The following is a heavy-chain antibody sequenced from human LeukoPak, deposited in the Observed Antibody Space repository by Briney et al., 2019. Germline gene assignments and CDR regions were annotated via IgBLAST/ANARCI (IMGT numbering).Heavy chain of an antibody. D-gene: IGHD6-13*01. V-gene: IGHV4-39*01. J-gene: IGHJ5*02. CDR1: GGSISSSSYY. CDR2: IYYSGST. Sequence: SETLSLTCTVSGGSISSSSYYWGWVRQPPGRGLEWVGSIYYSGSTYYNPSLKSRVTISVDTSKNQFSLKLSSVTAADTAVHYCARQGVGSWYIGFPGVGQRVSNWFDPWGQGTLVTVSS. CDR3: ARQGVGSWYIGFPGVGQRVSNWFDP.